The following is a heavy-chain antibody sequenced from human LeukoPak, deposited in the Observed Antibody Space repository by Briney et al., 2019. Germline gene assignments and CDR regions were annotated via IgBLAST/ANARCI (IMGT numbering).Heavy chain of an antibody. J-gene: IGHJ4*02. V-gene: IGHV3-23*01. CDR2: ITCSGGTK. Sequence: GGSLRLSCAASGFSFTSYAMRWVRQAPGKGLEWVSAITCSGGTKYYADSVKGRFTISRDSSKNTLFLQMTSLRAEDTAVYSCAKDLAPFTNAWYAFDYWGRGILVTVSS. CDR1: GFSFTSYA. CDR3: AKDLAPFTNAWYAFDY. D-gene: IGHD6-13*01.